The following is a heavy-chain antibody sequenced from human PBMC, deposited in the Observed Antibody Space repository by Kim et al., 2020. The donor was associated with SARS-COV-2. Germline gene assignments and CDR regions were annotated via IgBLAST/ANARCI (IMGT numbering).Heavy chain of an antibody. CDR1: GFTFDDYA. V-gene: IGHV3-9*01. J-gene: IGHJ4*02. D-gene: IGHD2-15*01. CDR2: ISWNSGSI. Sequence: GGSPRLSCAASGFTFDDYAMHWVRQAPGKGLEWVSGISWNSGSIGYADSVKGRFTISRDNAKNSLYLQMNSLRAEDTALYYCAKDNGYCSGGSCYSEIDYWGQGTLVTVSS. CDR3: AKDNGYCSGGSCYSEIDY.